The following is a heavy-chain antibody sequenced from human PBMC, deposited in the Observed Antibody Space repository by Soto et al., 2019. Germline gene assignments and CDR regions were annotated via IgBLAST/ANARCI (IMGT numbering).Heavy chain of an antibody. J-gene: IGHJ5*02. CDR2: IIPILGIA. CDR3: ARVPVVVPAAQFDP. Sequence: SVKVSCKASGGTFSSYTISWVRQAPGQGLEWMGRIIPILGIANYAQKLQGRVTITADKSTSTAYMELSSLRSEDTAVYYCARVPVVVPAAQFDPWGQGTLVTVSS. CDR1: GGTFSSYT. D-gene: IGHD2-2*01. V-gene: IGHV1-69*02.